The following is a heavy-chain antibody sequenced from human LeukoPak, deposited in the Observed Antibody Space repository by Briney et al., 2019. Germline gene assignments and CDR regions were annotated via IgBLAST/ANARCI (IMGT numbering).Heavy chain of an antibody. Sequence: ASVKVSCKASGYTFTIYDINWVRQATGQGLEWMGWMNPNSGNTGYAQKFQGRVTMTRNTSISTAYMELSSLRSEDTAVYYCARAPITMVRGVIVLNYYYYYMDVWGKGTTVTISS. J-gene: IGHJ6*03. CDR1: GYTFTIYD. V-gene: IGHV1-8*01. CDR3: ARAPITMVRGVIVLNYYYYYMDV. D-gene: IGHD3-10*01. CDR2: MNPNSGNT.